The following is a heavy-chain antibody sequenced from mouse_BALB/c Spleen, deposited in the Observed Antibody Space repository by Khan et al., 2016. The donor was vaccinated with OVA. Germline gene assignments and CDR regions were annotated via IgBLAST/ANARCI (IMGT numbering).Heavy chain of an antibody. CDR2: INPTSGYT. V-gene: IGHV1-7*01. CDR1: GYTFTSYW. J-gene: IGHJ2*01. Sequence: QVRLQQSGAELAKPGASVTMSCTASGYTFTSYWMHWIKQRPGQGLEWIGYINPTSGYTDYNQKFKDKATLTADKSSSTAYMQLSSLTSDDSAVYYCARDRIDYWGQGTALTVSS. CDR3: ARDRIDY.